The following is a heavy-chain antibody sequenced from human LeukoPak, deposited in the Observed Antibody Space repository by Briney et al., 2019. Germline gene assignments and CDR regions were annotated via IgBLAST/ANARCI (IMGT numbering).Heavy chain of an antibody. Sequence: PSETLSLTCAVYGGSFSGYYWSWIRHPPGKGLEWIGEINHSGSTNYNPSLKSRVNISVDTSKNQFSLKLSSVTAADTAVYYCARFVYGGDAFDYWGQGTLVTVSS. D-gene: IGHD4-23*01. CDR3: ARFVYGGDAFDY. V-gene: IGHV4-34*01. J-gene: IGHJ4*02. CDR2: INHSGST. CDR1: GGSFSGYY.